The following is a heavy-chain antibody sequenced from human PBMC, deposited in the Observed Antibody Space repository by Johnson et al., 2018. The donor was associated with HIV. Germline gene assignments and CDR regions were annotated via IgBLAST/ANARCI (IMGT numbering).Heavy chain of an antibody. J-gene: IGHJ3*02. CDR1: GFTFSTYG. CDR3: ARDGGGRDAFDI. Sequence: VQLVESGGGLVQPGGSLRLSCAASGFTFSTYGMHWVRQAPGKGLEWVAFLRYDGNNKYYADSVKGRFTISRDNSTNTLYLQMNSLGAEATALYYCARDGGGRDAFDIWGQGTMVTVSS. CDR2: LRYDGNNK. D-gene: IGHD3-16*01. V-gene: IGHV3-30*02.